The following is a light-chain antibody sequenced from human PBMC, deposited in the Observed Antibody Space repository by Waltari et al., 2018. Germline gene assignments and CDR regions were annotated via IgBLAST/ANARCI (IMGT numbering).Light chain of an antibody. CDR1: QRVNNNY. Sequence: EIVLTQSPGTLSLSPGERATFSCRASQRVNNNYLAWYQQKPGQAPRLLIYDASSTATDIPDRFRGSGSGTDFTLTINRLEPEDFAVYYCQQYGTSRTFGQGTKLEI. CDR2: DAS. V-gene: IGKV3-20*01. CDR3: QQYGTSRT. J-gene: IGKJ2*01.